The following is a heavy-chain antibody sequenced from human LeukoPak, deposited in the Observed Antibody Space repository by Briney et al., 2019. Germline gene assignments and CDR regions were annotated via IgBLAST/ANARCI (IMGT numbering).Heavy chain of an antibody. CDR2: ISGGGGST. Sequence: GGSLRLSCAASGFTFDDYAMHWVRQAPGKGLEWVSLISGGGGSTYYADSVKGRFTISRDNSKNSLYLQMNSLRTEDTALYYCAKDTPRGYYDSSGLYFQHWGQGTLVTVSS. CDR1: GFTFDDYA. J-gene: IGHJ1*01. V-gene: IGHV3-43*02. D-gene: IGHD3-22*01. CDR3: AKDTPRGYYDSSGLYFQH.